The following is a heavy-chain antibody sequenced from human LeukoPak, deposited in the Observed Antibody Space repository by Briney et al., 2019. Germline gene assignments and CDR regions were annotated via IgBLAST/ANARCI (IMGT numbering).Heavy chain of an antibody. CDR3: ARDQEAFDY. V-gene: IGHV1-46*01. CDR2: IHPRDGST. CDR1: GYSFTSNY. Sequence: ASVKISCKASGYSFTSNYIHWVRQAPGQGLEWMGMIHPRDGSTSYAQKFQGRVTVTRDTSTSTVHMELSGLRSEDTAVYYCARDQEAFDYWGQGTLVTVSS. J-gene: IGHJ4*02.